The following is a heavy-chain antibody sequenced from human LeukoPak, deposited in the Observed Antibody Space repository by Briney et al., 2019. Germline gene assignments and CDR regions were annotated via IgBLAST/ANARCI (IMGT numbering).Heavy chain of an antibody. CDR2: MNPRSGST. CDR3: ARDGRGAAAADDPLDI. J-gene: IGHJ3*02. V-gene: IGHV1-8*02. CDR1: GYTFTSYG. D-gene: IGHD6-13*01. Sequence: ASVKVSCKASGYTFTSYGISWVRQAPGQGLEWLGWMNPRSGSTGYAQKFRGRVTMTRDTSITTAYMELSSLTSEDTAVYYCARDGRGAAAADDPLDIWGQGTTVTVSS.